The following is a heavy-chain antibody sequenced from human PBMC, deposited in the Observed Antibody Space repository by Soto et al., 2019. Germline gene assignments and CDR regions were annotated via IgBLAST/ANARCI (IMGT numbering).Heavy chain of an antibody. V-gene: IGHV1-69*04. J-gene: IGHJ4*02. Sequence: SVKVSCTASGGTFSTSTFTWVRPAPGQGLEWMGRTIPILDVADYAQDFQGRVTITADKSTSTAYMELTSLTSKDTAVYYCSRDSPIGGTFSGYDAIDSWGQGTLVTVSS. CDR2: TIPILDVA. D-gene: IGHD5-12*01. CDR3: SRDSPIGGTFSGYDAIDS. CDR1: GGTFSTST.